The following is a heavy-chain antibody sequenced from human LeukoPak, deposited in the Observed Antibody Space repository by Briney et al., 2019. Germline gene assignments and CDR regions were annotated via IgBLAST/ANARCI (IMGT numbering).Heavy chain of an antibody. V-gene: IGHV4-4*02. J-gene: IGHJ4*02. CDR2: IYHSGTT. CDR1: GGSISSNNW. CDR3: ARVLGSSPPRGY. Sequence: ETLSLTCAVSGGSISSNNWWNWVRQPPGKGLEWIGEIYHSGTTNYNPSLKSRVIISVDKSKNQLSLKLNSVTAADTAIYYCARVLGSSPPRGYGGKGTLVTVPS. D-gene: IGHD6-6*01.